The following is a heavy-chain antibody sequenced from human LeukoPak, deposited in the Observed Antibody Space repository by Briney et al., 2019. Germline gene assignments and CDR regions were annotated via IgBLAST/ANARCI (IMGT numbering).Heavy chain of an antibody. D-gene: IGHD2-2*01. J-gene: IGHJ4*02. CDR3: ARGKARYCSSTSCYYGY. V-gene: IGHV1-2*02. CDR2: INPNGGGT. CDR1: GYTFTGYY. Sequence: GASVKVSCKASGYTFTGYYVHWVRQAPGQGLEWMGWINPNGGGTNYAQKFQGRVTMTRDTSISTAYMELSRLRSDDTAVYYCARGKARYCSSTSCYYGYWGQGTLVTVSS.